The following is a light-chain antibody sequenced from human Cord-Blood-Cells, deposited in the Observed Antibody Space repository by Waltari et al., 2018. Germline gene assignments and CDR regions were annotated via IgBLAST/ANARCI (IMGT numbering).Light chain of an antibody. V-gene: IGKV3-11*01. CDR3: QQRSNWPT. J-gene: IGKJ1*01. CDR2: DAY. CDR1: QSVSSY. Sequence: EIVLTQSPATLSLSPGERATLSCRARQSVSSYLAWYQQKPGQAPRLLIYDAYNRATGIPARVSGRGSGTDFTLTISSLEPEDFAVYYCQQRSNWPTFGQGTKVEIK.